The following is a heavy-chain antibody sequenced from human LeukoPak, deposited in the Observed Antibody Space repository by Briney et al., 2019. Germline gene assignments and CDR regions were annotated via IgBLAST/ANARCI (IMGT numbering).Heavy chain of an antibody. CDR2: ISAHNGNT. D-gene: IGHD3-10*01. J-gene: IGHJ4*02. CDR3: ASWDGSGSYYNHPFDY. Sequence: GASVKVSCKASGYTFTSYGISWVRQAPGQGLEWMGWISAHNGNTNYAQKPQGRVTMTTDTSTSTAYMELRSLRSDDTAVYYCASWDGSGSYYNHPFDYWGQGTLVTVSS. V-gene: IGHV1-18*01. CDR1: GYTFTSYG.